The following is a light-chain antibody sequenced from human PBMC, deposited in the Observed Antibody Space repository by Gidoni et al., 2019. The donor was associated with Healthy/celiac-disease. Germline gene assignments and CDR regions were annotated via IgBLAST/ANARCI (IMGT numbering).Light chain of an antibody. V-gene: IGKV3-11*01. CDR3: QQRSKWPLT. CDR2: DAS. Sequence: ELVLTQSPATLSLSPAERATLSCRASQSVSSYLAWYQQKPGQAPRLLIYDASKRATGIPARFSGGGSGTDFTLTISSLEPEDFAVYYCQQRSKWPLTFGGGTKVEIK. CDR1: QSVSSY. J-gene: IGKJ4*01.